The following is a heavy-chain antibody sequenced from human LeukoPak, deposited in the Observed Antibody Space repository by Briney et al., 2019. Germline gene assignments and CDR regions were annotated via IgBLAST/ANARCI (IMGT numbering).Heavy chain of an antibody. V-gene: IGHV4-34*01. D-gene: IGHD5-18*01. CDR3: ANTWIQLWRRGGWFDP. J-gene: IGHJ5*02. CDR1: GGSFSAYY. CDR2: INHSGST. Sequence: SETLSLTCAVYGGSFSAYYWSWIRQPPGKGLEWIGEINHSGSTNYNPFLKSRITISVDTSKNQFSLKLSSVTAADTALYYCANTWIQLWRRGGWFDPWGQGTLVTVSS.